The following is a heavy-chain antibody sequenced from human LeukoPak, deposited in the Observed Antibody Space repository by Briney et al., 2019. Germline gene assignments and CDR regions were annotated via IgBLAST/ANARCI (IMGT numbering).Heavy chain of an antibody. D-gene: IGHD3-22*01. J-gene: IGHJ4*02. CDR2: ISGSGGST. Sequence: PGGSLRLSCAASGFTFSSYAMSWVRQAPGKGLEWVSAISGSGGSTYYADSVKGRFTISRDNAKNTLYLQMNSLRAEDTAVYYCARPQYYYDSSGYYPLGYWGQGTLVTVSS. CDR1: GFTFSSYA. CDR3: ARPQYYYDSSGYYPLGY. V-gene: IGHV3-23*01.